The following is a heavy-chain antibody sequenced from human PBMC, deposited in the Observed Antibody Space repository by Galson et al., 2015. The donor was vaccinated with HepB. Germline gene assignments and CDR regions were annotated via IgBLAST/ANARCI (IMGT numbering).Heavy chain of an antibody. CDR2: ISYDGSNK. CDR1: GFTFSGYA. V-gene: IGHV3-30-3*01. CDR3: ASNSGYSSSWDWFDP. D-gene: IGHD6-13*01. Sequence: SLRLSCAASGFTFSGYAMHWVRQAPGKGLEWVAVISYDGSNKYYADSVKGRFTISRDNSKNTLYLQMNSLRAEDTAVYYCASNSGYSSSWDWFDPWGQGTLVTVSS. J-gene: IGHJ5*02.